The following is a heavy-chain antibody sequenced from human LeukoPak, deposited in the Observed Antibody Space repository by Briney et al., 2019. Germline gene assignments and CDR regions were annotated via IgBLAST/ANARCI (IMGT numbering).Heavy chain of an antibody. CDR3: ARAGYCGGDCYLLGAFDI. Sequence: GGSLRLSCAASGFTFSIYAMHWVRQAPGKGLEWVAVMSYDGSNKYNADSVKGRFTISRDNSKNTLHLQMNSLRAEDTAVYYCARAGYCGGDCYLLGAFDIWGQGTMVTVSS. J-gene: IGHJ3*02. CDR1: GFTFSIYA. V-gene: IGHV3-30*04. CDR2: MSYDGSNK. D-gene: IGHD2-21*02.